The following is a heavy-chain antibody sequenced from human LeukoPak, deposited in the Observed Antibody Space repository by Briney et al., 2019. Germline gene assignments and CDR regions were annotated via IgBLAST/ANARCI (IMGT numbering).Heavy chain of an antibody. CDR3: ARNSYYYGSGSYTFDY. CDR2: IHSGGST. D-gene: IGHD3-10*01. J-gene: IGHJ4*02. V-gene: IGHV3-66*01. Sequence: GGSLRLSCAASGFTVSSNYMSWVRQAPGKGLEWVSVIHSGGSTYYADSVKGRFTISRDNSKNTLYLQMNSLRAEDTAVYYCARNSYYYGSGSYTFDYWGQGTLVTVSS. CDR1: GFTVSSNY.